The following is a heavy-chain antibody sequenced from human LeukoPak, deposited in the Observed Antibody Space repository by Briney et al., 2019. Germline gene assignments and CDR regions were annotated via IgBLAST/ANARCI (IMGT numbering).Heavy chain of an antibody. D-gene: IGHD2-15*01. CDR3: AKDFGSGGGFDY. Sequence: GGSLRLSCAASGFTFSSYEMNWVRQAPGKGLEWVSYISSSGSTIYYADSVKGRFTISRDNLKNTLYVRMITLRAEDTAVYFCAKDFGSGGGFDYWGQGTLVTVSS. CDR2: ISSSGSTI. CDR1: GFTFSSYE. J-gene: IGHJ4*02. V-gene: IGHV3-48*03.